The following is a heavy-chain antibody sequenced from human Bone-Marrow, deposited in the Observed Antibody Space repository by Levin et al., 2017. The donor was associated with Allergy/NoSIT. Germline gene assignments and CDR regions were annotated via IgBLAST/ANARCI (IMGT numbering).Heavy chain of an antibody. V-gene: IGHV3-53*01. Sequence: GGSLRLSCAASGFTVSNNYMNWVRQAPGKGLEWVSLIYSGGITHYADSVKGRFTISRDSSKNTLYLQMNSLRVEDTGIYYCARAGGAALHSPPGYWGRGTPVTVSS. CDR2: IYSGGIT. D-gene: IGHD2-8*02. CDR3: ARAGGAALHSPPGY. J-gene: IGHJ4*02. CDR1: GFTVSNNY.